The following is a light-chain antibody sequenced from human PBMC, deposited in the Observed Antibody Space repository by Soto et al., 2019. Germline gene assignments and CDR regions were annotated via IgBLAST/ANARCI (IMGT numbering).Light chain of an antibody. V-gene: IGLV2-14*01. J-gene: IGLJ2*01. CDR3: SSYTSSSTVV. Sequence: QSALTQPASVSGSPGQSITISCTGTSSDVGAYNYVSWYQQHPGKVPKLMIYDVSNRPSGVSNRFSGSKSGNTASLTISGLQAEYEADYYCSSYTSSSTVVFGGGTKLTVL. CDR2: DVS. CDR1: SSDVGAYNY.